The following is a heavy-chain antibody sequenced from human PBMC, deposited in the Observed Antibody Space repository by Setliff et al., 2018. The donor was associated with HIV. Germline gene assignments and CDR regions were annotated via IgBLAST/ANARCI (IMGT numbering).Heavy chain of an antibody. V-gene: IGHV1-2*02. Sequence: GASVKVSCKTSGYTFTGYYMHWVRQAPGQGLEWMGWINPKSGGTKYAQKFQARVTMTRDTSISTAYMELSRLRSDDTAVYYCARGASPYDYGDYRVLVYWGQGSLVTVSS. CDR2: INPKSGGT. CDR3: ARGASPYDYGDYRVLVY. J-gene: IGHJ4*02. CDR1: GYTFTGYY. D-gene: IGHD4-17*01.